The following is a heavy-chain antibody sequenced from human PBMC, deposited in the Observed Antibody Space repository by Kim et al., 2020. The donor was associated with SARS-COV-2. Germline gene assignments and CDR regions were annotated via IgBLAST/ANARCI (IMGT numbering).Heavy chain of an antibody. J-gene: IGHJ6*02. CDR2: INHSGST. Sequence: SETLSLTCAVYGGSFSGYYWSWIRQPPGKGLEWIGEINHSGSTNYNPSLKSRVTISVDTSKNQFSLKLSSVTAADTAVYYCRFQVVAAAGTSGYYYYGMDVWGQGTTVTVSS. D-gene: IGHD6-13*01. CDR3: RFQVVAAAGTSGYYYYGMDV. V-gene: IGHV4-34*01. CDR1: GGSFSGYY.